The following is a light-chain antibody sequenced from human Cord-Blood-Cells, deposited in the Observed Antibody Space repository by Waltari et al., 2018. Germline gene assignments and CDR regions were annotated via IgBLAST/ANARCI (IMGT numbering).Light chain of an antibody. CDR3: SSYTSSSTLVV. J-gene: IGLJ2*01. CDR1: SSDVGGYNY. Sequence: QSALTQPASVSGSPGQSITIFCTGTSSDVGGYNYVSWYQQHPGKAPKLMIYDVSNRPSGVSNRFSGSKSGNTASLTISGLQAEDEVDYYCSSYTSSSTLVVFGGGTKLTVL. CDR2: DVS. V-gene: IGLV2-14*01.